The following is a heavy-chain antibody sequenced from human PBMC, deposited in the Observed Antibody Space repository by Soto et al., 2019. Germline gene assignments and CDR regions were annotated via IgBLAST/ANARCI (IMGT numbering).Heavy chain of an antibody. Sequence: QVQLQESGPGLVKPSETLSLTCTVSGGSISSYYWSWIRQPPGKGLEWIGYIYYSGSTNYNPSLKSRVTISVDTSKNQFSLKLSSVTAADTAVYYCAREGRAVAALDYWGQGTLVTVSS. J-gene: IGHJ4*02. CDR2: IYYSGST. D-gene: IGHD6-19*01. V-gene: IGHV4-59*01. CDR3: AREGRAVAALDY. CDR1: GGSISSYY.